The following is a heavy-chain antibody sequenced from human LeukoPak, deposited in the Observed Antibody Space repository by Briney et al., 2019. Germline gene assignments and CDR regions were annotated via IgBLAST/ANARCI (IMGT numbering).Heavy chain of an antibody. V-gene: IGHV3-48*04. J-gene: IGHJ4*02. CDR3: ARDINWVGGY. D-gene: IGHD7-27*01. Sequence: PGGSLRLSCAASGFTFSSYWMSWVRQAPGKGLEWVSYISSSDNTIHYADSVKGRFTISRDNAKNSLYLQMNSLRAEDTAVYYCARDINWVGGYWGQGTLVTVSS. CDR1: GFTFSSYW. CDR2: ISSSDNTI.